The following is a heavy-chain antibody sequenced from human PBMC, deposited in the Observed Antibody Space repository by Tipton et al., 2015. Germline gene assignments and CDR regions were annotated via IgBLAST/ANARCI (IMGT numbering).Heavy chain of an antibody. CDR3: ARLSFGAYDFWNGYSFDY. Sequence: TLSLTCTVSGGSISDGYYWSWIRQHPGTGLEWIGYIYYTGSTDYNPSLKSRVTMSVDTSKNHFSLKLTSATAADTAVYYCARLSFGAYDFWNGYSFDYWGQGTLVTVSS. CDR2: IYYTGST. J-gene: IGHJ4*02. V-gene: IGHV4-31*03. D-gene: IGHD3-3*01. CDR1: GGSISDGYY.